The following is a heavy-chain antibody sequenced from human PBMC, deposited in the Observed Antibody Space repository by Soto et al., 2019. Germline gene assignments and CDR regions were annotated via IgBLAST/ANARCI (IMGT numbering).Heavy chain of an antibody. CDR2: IRSKAYGGTT. CDR1: GFTFGDYA. CDR3: TKAYYDFWSGPNYYYYGMDV. Sequence: PGGSLRLSCTACGFTFGDYAMSWFRQAPGKGLEWVGFIRSKAYGGTTEYAASVKGRFTISRDDSKSIAYLQMNSLKTEDTAVYYCTKAYYDFWSGPNYYYYGMDVWGQGTTVTVSS. D-gene: IGHD3-3*01. J-gene: IGHJ6*02. V-gene: IGHV3-49*03.